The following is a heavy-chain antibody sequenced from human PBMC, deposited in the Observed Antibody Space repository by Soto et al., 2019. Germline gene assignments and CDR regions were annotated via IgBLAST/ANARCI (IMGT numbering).Heavy chain of an antibody. Sequence: ASVKVSCKASGYTFTGYYMHWVRQAPGQGLEWMGWINPNSGRTDCAQKFQDRVTLTRDTSFSTAFMDLSRLTFEDTAVYFCARDNSAANGVLDHWGQGTLVTVSS. J-gene: IGHJ4*02. CDR1: GYTFTGYY. CDR3: ARDNSAANGVLDH. D-gene: IGHD1-1*01. CDR2: INPNSGRT. V-gene: IGHV1-2*02.